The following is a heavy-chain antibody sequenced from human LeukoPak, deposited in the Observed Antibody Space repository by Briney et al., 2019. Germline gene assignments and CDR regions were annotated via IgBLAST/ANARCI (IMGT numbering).Heavy chain of an antibody. CDR3: AKGGTSGWYVGNWFDP. CDR2: LSGSGGST. CDR1: GFTFSSYA. Sequence: GGSLRLSCAASGFTFSSYAMSWVRQAPGKGLEWVSGLSGSGGSTYYADSVKGRFTISRDNSKNTLYLQMNSLRAEDTAVYYCAKGGTSGWYVGNWFDPWGQGTLVTVSS. V-gene: IGHV3-23*01. J-gene: IGHJ5*02. D-gene: IGHD6-19*01.